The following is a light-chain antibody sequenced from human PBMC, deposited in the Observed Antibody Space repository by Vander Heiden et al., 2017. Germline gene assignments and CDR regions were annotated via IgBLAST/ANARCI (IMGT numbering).Light chain of an antibody. Sequence: DMVLTQSPATLSSSAGETATPSCRASQSVSSYLAWYQQKPGQAPRLLIYDASNSATGIPARFSGSGSGTDFTLTISSLEPEDFAVYYCHQRSNWPLTFGGGTKVEIK. J-gene: IGKJ4*01. CDR3: HQRSNWPLT. V-gene: IGKV3-11*01. CDR2: DAS. CDR1: QSVSSY.